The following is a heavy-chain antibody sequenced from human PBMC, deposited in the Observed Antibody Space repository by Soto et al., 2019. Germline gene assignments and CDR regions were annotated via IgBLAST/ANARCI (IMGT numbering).Heavy chain of an antibody. D-gene: IGHD3-10*01. CDR1: GYNFDAFD. J-gene: IGHJ4*02. V-gene: IGHV1-8*02. Sequence: QVQLVQSGAEVKKPGASVKVSCEASGYNFDAFDIHWVRQAAGQGLEWMGWMNPRTGDTAFAQEFQDRVTMTSDTSRNTAYMEVSGLRSEDTAVCFCVRQPGGVATPGDDYWGQGTLVTVSS. CDR2: MNPRTGDT. CDR3: VRQPGGVATPGDDY.